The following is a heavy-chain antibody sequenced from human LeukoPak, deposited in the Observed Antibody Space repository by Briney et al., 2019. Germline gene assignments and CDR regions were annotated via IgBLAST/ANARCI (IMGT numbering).Heavy chain of an antibody. CDR3: ARWRWHYFDY. CDR2: ISYDGSNE. CDR1: GFTFSSYV. J-gene: IGHJ4*02. Sequence: GSLRLSCAASGFTFSSYVMHWVRQAPGKGLEWVAIISYDGSNEYYADSVKGRFTISRDNSKNTLYLQMNSLRAADTAVYYCARWRWHYFDYWGQGTLVTVSS. D-gene: IGHD4-23*01. V-gene: IGHV3-30*04.